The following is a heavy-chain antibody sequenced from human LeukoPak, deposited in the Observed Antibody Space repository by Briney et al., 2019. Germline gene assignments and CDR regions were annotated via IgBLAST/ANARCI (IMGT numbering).Heavy chain of an antibody. V-gene: IGHV1-2*04. CDR1: GYTFTGYY. J-gene: IGHJ3*02. D-gene: IGHD2-2*01. Sequence: ASVKVSCKASGYTFTGYYMHWVRQAPGQGLEWMGWINPNSGGTNYAQKFQGWATMTRDTSISTAYMELSRLRSDDTAVYYCARGPLGYCSSTSCYDAFDIWGQGTMVTVSS. CDR2: INPNSGGT. CDR3: ARGPLGYCSSTSCYDAFDI.